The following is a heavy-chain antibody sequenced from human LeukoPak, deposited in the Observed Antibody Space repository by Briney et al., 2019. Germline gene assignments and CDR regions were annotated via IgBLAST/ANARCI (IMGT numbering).Heavy chain of an antibody. CDR2: ISSSGSTI. CDR1: GFTFSSYE. V-gene: IGHV3-48*03. CDR3: ATLYYDFWSGWFDP. J-gene: IGHJ5*02. D-gene: IGHD3-3*01. Sequence: GGSLRLSCAASGFTFSSYEMNWVRQAPGKGLEGVSYISSSGSTIYYADSVKGRFTISRDNAKNSLYLQMNSLRAEDTAVYYCATLYYDFWSGWFDPWGQGTLVTVSS.